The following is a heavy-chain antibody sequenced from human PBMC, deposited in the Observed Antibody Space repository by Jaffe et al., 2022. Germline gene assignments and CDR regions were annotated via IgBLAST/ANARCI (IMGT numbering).Heavy chain of an antibody. CDR3: ARDPPLLTDYPLWYFDL. D-gene: IGHD4-17*01. J-gene: IGHJ2*01. CDR2: IKHDGSET. CDR1: GFRFRSYW. Sequence: EVQLVESGGGLVQPGGSLRLSCAASGFRFRSYWMNWVRQAPGKGLEWVANIKHDGSETNSVDSVKGRFTLSRDNARNSLYLQMNSLRAEDTAVYYCARDPPLLTDYPLWYFDLWGRGTLVTVSS. V-gene: IGHV3-7*01.